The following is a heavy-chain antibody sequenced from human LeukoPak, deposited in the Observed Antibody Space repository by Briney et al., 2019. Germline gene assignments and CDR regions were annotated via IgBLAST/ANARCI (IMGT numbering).Heavy chain of an antibody. Sequence: GGSLRLSCAASGFSFKRYGMHWVRQAPGKGLEWVAVISYDGSHKYYADSVKGRFTISRDNSKNTLYLQMNSLRAEDTAVYYCAKLSSGYSSSWYWFDPWGQGTLVTVSS. CDR2: ISYDGSHK. CDR1: GFSFKRYG. CDR3: AKLSSGYSSSWYWFDP. J-gene: IGHJ5*02. D-gene: IGHD6-13*01. V-gene: IGHV3-30*18.